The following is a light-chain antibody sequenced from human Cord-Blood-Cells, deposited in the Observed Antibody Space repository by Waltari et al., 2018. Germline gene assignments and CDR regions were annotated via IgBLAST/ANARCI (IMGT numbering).Light chain of an antibody. J-gene: IGLJ2*01. CDR3: QSYDSSLTHVV. CDR1: SSNLRAGQD. V-gene: IGLV1-40*01. Sequence: QSVLTQPPSDSRARGQRVTISCTVSSSNLRAGQDVHCYQQLPGTAPNLLIYGNSNRPSGAPDRFSGATSGTSASLAITGLQAEDEADYSCQSYDSSLTHVVFGGGTKLTVL. CDR2: GNS.